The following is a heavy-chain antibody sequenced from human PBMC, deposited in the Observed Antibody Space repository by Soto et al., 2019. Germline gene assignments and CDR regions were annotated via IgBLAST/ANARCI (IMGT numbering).Heavy chain of an antibody. J-gene: IGHJ4*02. CDR3: ARVPPWGNSGSYYIQHYDS. Sequence: QVQLVQSGAEVKTPGSSLKVSCKVSGSRFSNYVISWVRQAPGHGLEWLGRIIPIFNSTKYSQDFQGRVTFTRDTSATTSYMELSSLTSEDTAVYYCARVPPWGNSGSYYIQHYDSWGQGTLVTVSS. V-gene: IGHV1-69*06. CDR2: IIPIFNST. D-gene: IGHD3-10*01. CDR1: GSRFSNYV.